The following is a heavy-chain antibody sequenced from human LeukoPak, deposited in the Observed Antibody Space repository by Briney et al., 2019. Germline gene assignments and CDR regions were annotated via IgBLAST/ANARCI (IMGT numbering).Heavy chain of an antibody. CDR3: ARQSPITYDILTGYYPDAFDI. V-gene: IGHV4-31*03. CDR2: IYYSGST. CDR1: GGSISSYEYY. Sequence: SETLSLTCIFSGGSISSYEYYWAWIPHPPGKGLECISYIYYSGSTYYNPSLKSRVTISVAMSKNQLSLKLRCVTAADQAVYYCARQSPITYDILTGYYPDAFDIWGQGTMVTVSS. J-gene: IGHJ3*02. D-gene: IGHD3-9*01.